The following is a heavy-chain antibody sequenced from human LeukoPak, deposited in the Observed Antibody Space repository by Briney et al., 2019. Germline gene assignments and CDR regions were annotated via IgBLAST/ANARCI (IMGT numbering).Heavy chain of an antibody. CDR1: GFTFSNSW. Sequence: PGGSLRLSCAASGFTFSNSWMSWVRQAPGKGLEWVGHIKSKIDGETTGYAAPVKGRFTISRDDSKNMLYLQMNSLKTEDTAVYYCTTELGLSFGVRYFDHWGQGTSATVSS. CDR3: TTELGLSFGVRYFDH. J-gene: IGHJ4*02. D-gene: IGHD3-10*01. CDR2: IKSKIDGETT. V-gene: IGHV3-15*01.